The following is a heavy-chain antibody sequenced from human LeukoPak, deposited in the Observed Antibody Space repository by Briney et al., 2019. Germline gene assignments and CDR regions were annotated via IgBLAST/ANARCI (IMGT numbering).Heavy chain of an antibody. Sequence: GGSLRLSCAASGFTFTSYSMNWVRQAPGKGLEWVSTISGSGGSTYYADSVKGRFTISRDNSKNTLYLQMNSLRAEDTAVYYCAKDIAGITMVWGQGTLVTVSS. V-gene: IGHV3-23*01. CDR3: AKDIAGITMV. CDR2: ISGSGGST. J-gene: IGHJ4*02. CDR1: GFTFTSYS. D-gene: IGHD3-10*01.